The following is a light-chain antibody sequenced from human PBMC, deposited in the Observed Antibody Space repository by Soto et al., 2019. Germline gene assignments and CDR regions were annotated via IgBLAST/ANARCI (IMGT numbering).Light chain of an antibody. Sequence: SYELTQPPSVAVAPGQTARITCGGSNIGRKNVHWYQQKPGQAPVLAVFDDSDRPSGIPERFSGYNSGDTATLTISRVEAGDEADYYCQVWDSDTFLWVFAGGTKVTVL. CDR1: NIGRKN. J-gene: IGLJ3*02. CDR3: QVWDSDTFLWV. CDR2: DDS. V-gene: IGLV3-21*02.